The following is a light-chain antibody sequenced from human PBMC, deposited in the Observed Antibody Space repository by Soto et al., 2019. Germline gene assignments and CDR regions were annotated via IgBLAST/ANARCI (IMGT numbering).Light chain of an antibody. Sequence: EIVMTQSPATLSVSPGERATLSCRASQSVSSNLAWYQQKPGQAPRLLIYGASTRATGIPARFSGSGSGTEFTLTISSLQSEDFAVYYCQQYYRWPQTFGQGTKVDNK. J-gene: IGKJ1*01. V-gene: IGKV3-15*01. CDR2: GAS. CDR3: QQYYRWPQT. CDR1: QSVSSN.